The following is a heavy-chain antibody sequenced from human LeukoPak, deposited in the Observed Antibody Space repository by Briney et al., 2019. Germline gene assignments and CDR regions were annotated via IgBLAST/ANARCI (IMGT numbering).Heavy chain of an antibody. V-gene: IGHV4-59*01. CDR2: IYYSGST. Sequence: SETLSLTCTVSGGSISSYYWSWIRQPPGKGLEWIGYIYYSGSTNYNPSLKSRVTISVDTSKNQFSLKLSSVTAADTAVYYCASEGGTYYYGSGSYEHWGQGTLVTVSS. D-gene: IGHD3-10*01. J-gene: IGHJ4*02. CDR3: ASEGGTYYYGSGSYEH. CDR1: GGSISSYY.